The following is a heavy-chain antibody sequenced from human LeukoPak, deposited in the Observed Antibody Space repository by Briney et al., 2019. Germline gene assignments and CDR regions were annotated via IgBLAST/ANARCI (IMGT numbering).Heavy chain of an antibody. CDR3: ARDIVLMVYAIEYNWFDP. CDR1: GGSISSGSYY. D-gene: IGHD2-8*01. J-gene: IGHJ5*02. V-gene: IGHV4-61*02. CDR2: IYTSGST. Sequence: PSQTLSLTCTVSGGSISSGSYYWSWIRQPAGKGLEWIGRIYTSGSTNYNPSLKSRVTISVDTSKNQFSLKLSSVTAADTAVYYCARDIVLMVYAIEYNWFDPWGQGTLVTVSS.